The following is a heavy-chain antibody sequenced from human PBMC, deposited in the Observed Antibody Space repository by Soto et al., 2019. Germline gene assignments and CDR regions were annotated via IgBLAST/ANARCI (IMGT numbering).Heavy chain of an antibody. Sequence: GPGVKKPGASVKVSCTASGYRFTTYGISWVRQAPGQGLEWMGRISSYNVDTNYAEKFEDRLTMTTDTSTNTAYMELKSLRSDDTAVYFCARGHGEIIGAMDVWGQGTSVTVSS. CDR3: ARGHGEIIGAMDV. CDR1: GYRFTTYG. CDR2: ISSYNVDT. J-gene: IGHJ6*02. D-gene: IGHD3-3*01. V-gene: IGHV1-18*01.